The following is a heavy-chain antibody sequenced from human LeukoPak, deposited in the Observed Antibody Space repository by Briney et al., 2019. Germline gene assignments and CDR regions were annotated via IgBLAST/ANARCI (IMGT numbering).Heavy chain of an antibody. CDR3: ASTVTPNYYYYGMDI. Sequence: AASVTVSCKASGGTFSSYAISWVRQAPGQGLEWMGRVIPILGIANYAQKFQGRVTITADKSTSTAYMELSSLRSEDTAVYYCASTVTPNYYYYGMDIWGQGTTVTVSS. V-gene: IGHV1-69*04. D-gene: IGHD4-17*01. CDR1: GGTFSSYA. J-gene: IGHJ6*02. CDR2: VIPILGIA.